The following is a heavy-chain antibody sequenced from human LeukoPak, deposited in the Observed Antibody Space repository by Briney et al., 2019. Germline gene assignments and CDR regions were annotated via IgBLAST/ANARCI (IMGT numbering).Heavy chain of an antibody. CDR1: GFTFSIYG. CDR3: ASFSVVPAATG. J-gene: IGHJ4*02. Sequence: GGSLRLSCAASGFTFSIYGTHWVRQAPGKGLEYVSAISSNGGSTYYANSVKGRFTISRDNSKNTLYLQMGSLRAEDMAVYHCASFSVVPAATGWGQGTLVTVSS. D-gene: IGHD2-2*01. V-gene: IGHV3-64*01. CDR2: ISSNGGST.